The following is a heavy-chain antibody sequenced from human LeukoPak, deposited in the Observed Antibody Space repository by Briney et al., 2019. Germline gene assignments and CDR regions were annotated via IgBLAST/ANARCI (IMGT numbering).Heavy chain of an antibody. CDR2: IKQDGSEK. Sequence: GGSLRLSCAASGFTFSSYWMSWVRQAPGTWLEWVANIKQDGSEKYYVDSVKSRFTISRDNAKNSLYLQMNSLRAEDTAVYYCARVRILVFDYWGQGTLVTVSS. CDR3: ARVRILVFDY. J-gene: IGHJ4*02. V-gene: IGHV3-7*03. D-gene: IGHD5-18*01. CDR1: GFTFSSYW.